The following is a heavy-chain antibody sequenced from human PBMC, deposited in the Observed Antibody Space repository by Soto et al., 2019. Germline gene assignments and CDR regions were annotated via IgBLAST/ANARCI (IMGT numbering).Heavy chain of an antibody. V-gene: IGHV4-39*07. Sequence: SETLSLTCTVSGGSISSNSYYWDWIRQPPGKGLEWIGSIYYSGATYYNPSLQSRVTISVDTSKNQFSLHLSSVTAADTAVYYCARAKKGIAAAENWFDPWGQGTLVTVSS. D-gene: IGHD6-13*01. J-gene: IGHJ5*02. CDR1: GGSISSNSYY. CDR3: ARAKKGIAAAENWFDP. CDR2: IYYSGAT.